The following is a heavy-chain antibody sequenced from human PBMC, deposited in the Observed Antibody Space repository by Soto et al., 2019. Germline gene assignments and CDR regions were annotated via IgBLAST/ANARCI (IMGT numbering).Heavy chain of an antibody. CDR3: AKENGYSSGWYGGYYGMDV. CDR1: GFTFSSYG. V-gene: IGHV3-30*18. Sequence: VGSLRLSCAASGFTFSSYGMHWVRQAPGKGLEWVAVISYDGSNKYYADSVKGRFTISRDNSKNTLYLQMNSLRAEDTAVYYCAKENGYSSGWYGGYYGMDVWGQGTTVTVSS. D-gene: IGHD6-19*01. CDR2: ISYDGSNK. J-gene: IGHJ6*02.